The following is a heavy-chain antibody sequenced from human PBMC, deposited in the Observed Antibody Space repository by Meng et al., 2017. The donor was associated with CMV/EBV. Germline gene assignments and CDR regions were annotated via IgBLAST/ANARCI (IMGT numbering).Heavy chain of an antibody. J-gene: IGHJ6*02. Sequence: GESLKISCAASGFTFSSYWMHWVRQAPGKGLVWVSRINSDGNSTSYADSVKGRFTISRDNAKNTLYLQMNSLRAEDTAVYYCARDALVVVPAATVYYYGMDVWGQGTTVTVSS. CDR1: GFTFSSYW. V-gene: IGHV3-74*01. D-gene: IGHD2-2*01. CDR3: ARDALVVVPAATVYYYGMDV. CDR2: INSDGNST.